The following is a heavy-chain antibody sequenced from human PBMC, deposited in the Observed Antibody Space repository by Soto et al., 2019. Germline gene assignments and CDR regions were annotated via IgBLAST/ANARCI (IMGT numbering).Heavy chain of an antibody. CDR1: GFTFSSYS. CDR2: ISSSSSYI. J-gene: IGHJ4*02. D-gene: IGHD6-19*01. CDR3: ARERQWLEYYLDN. Sequence: EVQLVESGGGLVKPGGSLRLSCAASGFTFSSYSMNWVRQAPGKGLEWVSSISSSSSYIYYADSVKGRFTISRDNAKNSLYLQRNSPRAEDTAVYYCARERQWLEYYLDNWGQGTLVTVSA. V-gene: IGHV3-21*01.